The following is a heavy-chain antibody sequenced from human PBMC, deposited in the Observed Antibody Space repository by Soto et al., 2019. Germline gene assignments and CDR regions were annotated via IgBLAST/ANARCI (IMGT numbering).Heavy chain of an antibody. Sequence: VQLLESGGGLVQPGGSLRLSCAAAGFTFSNYALTWVRQSPGKGLAWVSTFSGSGGSTYYADSVRGRFTISRDNSKNTLFLQMNSLRVEDTAIYYCARDWTGDTCPCLDVWGQGTTVSVSS. CDR1: GFTFSNYA. J-gene: IGHJ6*02. CDR2: FSGSGGST. V-gene: IGHV3-23*01. D-gene: IGHD3-3*01. CDR3: ARDWTGDTCPCLDV.